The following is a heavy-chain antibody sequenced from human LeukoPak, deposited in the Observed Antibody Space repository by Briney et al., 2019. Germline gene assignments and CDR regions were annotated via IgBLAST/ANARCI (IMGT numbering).Heavy chain of an antibody. Sequence: SETLSLTCTVSGGSISSGSYYWSWIRQPAGKGLEWIGRIYTSGSTNYNPSLKSRVTISVDTSKNQFSLKLSSVTAADTAVYYCARALWFGELLPYYFDYWGQGTLVTVSS. CDR3: ARALWFGELLPYYFDY. CDR1: GGSISSGSYY. J-gene: IGHJ4*02. CDR2: IYTSGST. D-gene: IGHD3-10*01. V-gene: IGHV4-61*02.